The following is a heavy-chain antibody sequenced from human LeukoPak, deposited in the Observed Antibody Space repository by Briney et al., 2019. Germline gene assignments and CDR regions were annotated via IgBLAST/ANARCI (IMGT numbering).Heavy chain of an antibody. Sequence: SVKVSCTASGGTFSSYAISWVRQAPGQGLEWMGGIFPIFGTANYAQKFQGRVTITADESTSTAYMELSSLRSEDTAVYYCARLRNYYGSGSYYNVDAFDIWGQGTMVTVSS. V-gene: IGHV1-69*13. J-gene: IGHJ3*02. CDR3: ARLRNYYGSGSYYNVDAFDI. CDR2: IFPIFGTA. CDR1: GGTFSSYA. D-gene: IGHD3-10*01.